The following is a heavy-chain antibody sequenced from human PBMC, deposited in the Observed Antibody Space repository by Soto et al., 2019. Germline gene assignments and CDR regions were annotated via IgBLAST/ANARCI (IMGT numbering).Heavy chain of an antibody. CDR2: IKQDGSEK. V-gene: IGHV3-7*01. Sequence: EVQLVESGGGLVQPGGSLRLSCAASGFTFSSYWMSWVRQAPGKGLEWVANIKQDGSEKYYVDSVKGRFTISRDNAKNSLYLQMNSLRAEDTAVYYCARDSDWGSYRYNRKAFDYWGQGTLVTVSS. CDR3: ARDSDWGSYRYNRKAFDY. D-gene: IGHD3-16*02. CDR1: GFTFSSYW. J-gene: IGHJ4*02.